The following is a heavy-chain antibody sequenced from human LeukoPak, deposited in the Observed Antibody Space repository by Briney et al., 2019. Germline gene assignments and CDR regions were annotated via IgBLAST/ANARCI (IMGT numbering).Heavy chain of an antibody. J-gene: IGHJ4*02. V-gene: IGHV4-39*07. CDR1: GGSISSSSYY. CDR3: ARGDYDFWSGYYSFPDY. Sequence: SETLSLTCTVSGGSISSSSYYWGWIRQPPGKGLEWIGSIYYSGSTYYNPSLKSRVTISVDTSKNQFSLKLSSVTAADTAVYYCARGDYDFWSGYYSFPDYWGQGALVTVSS. D-gene: IGHD3-3*01. CDR2: IYYSGST.